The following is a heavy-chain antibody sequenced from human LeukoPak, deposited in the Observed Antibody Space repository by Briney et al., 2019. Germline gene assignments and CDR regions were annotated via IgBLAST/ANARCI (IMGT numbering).Heavy chain of an antibody. D-gene: IGHD2-15*01. CDR3: ARLGYCSGGSCYPDY. V-gene: IGHV1-18*01. J-gene: IGHJ4*02. CDR1: GYTFTSYG. CDR2: SSAYNGNT. Sequence: GASVKVSCKAPGYTFTSYGISWVRQAPGQGLEWMGWSSAYNGNTNYAQKPQGRVTMTTDTSTSTAYMELRSLRSDDTAVYYCARLGYCSGGSCYPDYWGQGTLVTVSS.